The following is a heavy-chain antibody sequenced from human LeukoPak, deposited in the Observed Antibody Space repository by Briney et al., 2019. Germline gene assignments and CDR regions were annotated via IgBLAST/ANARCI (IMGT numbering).Heavy chain of an antibody. CDR2: IYYSGST. D-gene: IGHD6-19*01. CDR3: ARGIAVAPNWFDP. CDR1: GGSISSYY. Sequence: SETLSLTCTVSGGSISSYYWSWIRQPPGKGLEWIGYIYYSGSTNYNPSLKSRVTISVDTSKNQFSLKLSSVTAADTAVYYCARGIAVAPNWFDPWGQGTLVTVPS. J-gene: IGHJ5*02. V-gene: IGHV4-59*01.